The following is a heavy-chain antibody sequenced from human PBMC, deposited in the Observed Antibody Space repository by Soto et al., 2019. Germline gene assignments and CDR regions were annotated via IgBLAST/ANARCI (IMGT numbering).Heavy chain of an antibody. V-gene: IGHV1-2*04. Sequence: ASVKVSCKASGYTFTGYYMHWVRQAPGQGLEWMGWINPNSGGTNYAQKFQGWVTMTRDTSISTAYMELSRLRSDDTAVYYCARGLTHYYDSSGSSSKYYFDYWGQGTLVTVSS. CDR3: ARGLTHYYDSSGSSSKYYFDY. CDR1: GYTFTGYY. J-gene: IGHJ4*02. CDR2: INPNSGGT. D-gene: IGHD3-22*01.